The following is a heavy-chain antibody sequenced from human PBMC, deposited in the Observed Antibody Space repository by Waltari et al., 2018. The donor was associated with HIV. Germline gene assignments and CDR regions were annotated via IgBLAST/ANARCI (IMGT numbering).Heavy chain of an antibody. V-gene: IGHV1-18*01. D-gene: IGHD2-2*01. Sequence: QVQLVQSGAEVKKPGASVKVSCKASGYSFTNHGITWVRQAPGQGLEWMGWISGYNGNTNYAQKLQDRVTLTTDTSTSTAYMELRSLISDDTAVYYCAREGPVDDVARRFDYWGQGTLVTVSS. CDR1: GYSFTNHG. CDR3: AREGPVDDVARRFDY. CDR2: ISGYNGNT. J-gene: IGHJ4*02.